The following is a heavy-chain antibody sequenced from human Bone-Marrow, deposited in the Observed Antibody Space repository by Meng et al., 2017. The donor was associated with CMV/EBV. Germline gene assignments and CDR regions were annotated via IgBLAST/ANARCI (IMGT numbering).Heavy chain of an antibody. Sequence: GESLKISCAASGFTFSSYAMHWVRQAPGKGLEWVAVISYDGSNTYYADSVKGRFTISRDNSKNTLYLQMNSLRAEDTAVYYCARGVVVVAAIARDYWGQGTLVTVSS. V-gene: IGHV3-30-3*01. CDR3: ARGVVVVAAIARDY. CDR2: ISYDGSNT. J-gene: IGHJ4*02. CDR1: GFTFSSYA. D-gene: IGHD2-15*01.